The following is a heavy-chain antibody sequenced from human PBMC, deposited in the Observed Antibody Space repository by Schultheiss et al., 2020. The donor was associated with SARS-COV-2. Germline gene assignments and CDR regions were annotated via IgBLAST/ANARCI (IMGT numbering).Heavy chain of an antibody. D-gene: IGHD5-18*01. CDR2: ISYDGSNQ. CDR3: ARDPAMVFLFDY. CDR1: GFTFSSYG. Sequence: GGSLRLSCAASGFTFSSYGMHWVRQAPGKGLEWVAVISYDGSNQYYADSVKGRFTISRDNSKNTLYLQMNSLRAEDTAVYYCARDPAMVFLFDYWGQGTLVTVYS. V-gene: IGHV3-30*03. J-gene: IGHJ4*02.